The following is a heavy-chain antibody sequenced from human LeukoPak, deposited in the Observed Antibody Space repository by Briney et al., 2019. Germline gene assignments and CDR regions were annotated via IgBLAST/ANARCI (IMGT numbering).Heavy chain of an antibody. J-gene: IGHJ4*02. CDR1: RYTFSGYY. CDR3: GRDQYSVFWSGYAVEYFDF. D-gene: IGHD3-3*01. CDR2: INCNSGVA. Sequence: ASLMLSCKTSRYTFSGYYIHWVRQAPGQGLEWKGRINCNSGVASYAQRFQGRVAMTRDTSIDTAYMELTRLTTDDTALYFCGRDQYSVFWSGYAVEYFDFWGQGTLVTVSP. V-gene: IGHV1-2*06.